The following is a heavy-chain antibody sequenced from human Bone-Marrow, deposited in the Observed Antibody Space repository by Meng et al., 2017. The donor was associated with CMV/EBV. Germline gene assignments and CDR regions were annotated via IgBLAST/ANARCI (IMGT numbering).Heavy chain of an antibody. CDR3: AKELGYCSSTSCYWEYYYYYYGMDV. Sequence: SVKVSCKASGGTFSSYAISWVRQAPGQGLEWMGGIIPIFGTANYAQKFQGRVTITTDESTSTAYMELSSLRSEDTAVYYCAKELGYCSSTSCYWEYYYYYYGMDVWGQGTTVTVSS. J-gene: IGHJ6*02. V-gene: IGHV1-69*05. D-gene: IGHD2-2*01. CDR1: GGTFSSYA. CDR2: IIPIFGTA.